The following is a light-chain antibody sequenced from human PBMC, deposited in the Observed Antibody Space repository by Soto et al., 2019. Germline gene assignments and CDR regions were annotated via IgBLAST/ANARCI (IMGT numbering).Light chain of an antibody. CDR2: DAS. CDR3: QQRATWL. V-gene: IGKV3-11*01. J-gene: IGKJ2*01. CDR1: HNDGTH. Sequence: EIVLTQSPATLSLSQGDRATLSCRASHNDGTHLAWYQHRGGQAPRLLILDASKRAAGVPDRFSGSGSGTDIVLSINNLEPEDFASYYCQQRATWLFGQGTKLEIK.